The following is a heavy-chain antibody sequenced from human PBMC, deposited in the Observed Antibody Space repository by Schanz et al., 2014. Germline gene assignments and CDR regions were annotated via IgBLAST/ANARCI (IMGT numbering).Heavy chain of an antibody. J-gene: IGHJ3*02. CDR1: GYTFTGYY. Sequence: QVPLLQSGAEVKKPGASVKVSCKASGYTFTGYYMHWVRHAPGQGLEWMGRINPNSGGTNYAQKFQGRVTVTRDTSTTTVYMDLSSLISEDTAVYYCAFDRDDAYDIRGQGTTVTVSS. CDR3: AFDRDDAYDI. CDR2: INPNSGGT. V-gene: IGHV1-2*02. D-gene: IGHD3-9*01.